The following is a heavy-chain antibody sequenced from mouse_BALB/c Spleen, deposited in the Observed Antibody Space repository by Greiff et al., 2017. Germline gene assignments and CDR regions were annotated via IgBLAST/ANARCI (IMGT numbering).Heavy chain of an antibody. J-gene: IGHJ3*01. CDR1: GFTFSSYA. CDR2: ISSGGST. V-gene: IGHV5-6-5*01. Sequence: DVHLVESGGGLVKPGGSLKLSCAASGFTFSSYAMSWVRQTPEKRLEWVASISSGGSTYYPDSVKGRFTISRDNARNILYLQMSSLRSEDTAMYYCARALEGAWFAYWGQGTLVTVSA. CDR3: ARALEGAWFAY.